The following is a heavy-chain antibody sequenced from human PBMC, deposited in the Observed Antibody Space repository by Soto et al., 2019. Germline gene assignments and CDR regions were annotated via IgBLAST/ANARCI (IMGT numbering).Heavy chain of an antibody. V-gene: IGHV4-30-2*01. CDR3: VAGGGLPRYY. D-gene: IGHD5-12*01. CDR2: IYHSGRT. CDR1: GGSISSGGYS. J-gene: IGHJ4*02. Sequence: QLQLQESGSGLVKPSQTLSLTCAVSGGSISSGGYSWSWIRQPPGKGLEWIGYIYHSGRTYYNPSLKSRVTISVDRSKTQFSLQLSSVTAADTAVYYCVAGGGLPRYYWGQGTLVTVSS.